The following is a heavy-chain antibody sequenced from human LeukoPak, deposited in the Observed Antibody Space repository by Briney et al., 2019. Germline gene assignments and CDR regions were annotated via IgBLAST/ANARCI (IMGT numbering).Heavy chain of an antibody. CDR3: AKDLSAFDH. V-gene: IGHV3-23*01. CDR1: GFTFSSYA. Sequence: SGGSLRLSCAASGFTFSSYAMSWVRQAPGKGLEWVSAITASGGSTYYADSVKGRFTISRDNSKNTLYLQMNSLRAEDTAVYYCAKDLSAFDHWGQGTLVTVSS. CDR2: ITASGGST. J-gene: IGHJ4*02.